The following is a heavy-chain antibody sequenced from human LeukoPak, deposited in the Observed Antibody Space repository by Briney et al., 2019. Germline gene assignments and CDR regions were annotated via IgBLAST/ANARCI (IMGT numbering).Heavy chain of an antibody. D-gene: IGHD1-26*01. V-gene: IGHV4-30-2*01. CDR3: ARGEEVGATPFDY. J-gene: IGHJ4*02. CDR1: GGSISSGGYS. CDR2: IYHSGST. Sequence: SETLSLTCAASGGSISSGGYSWRWIRQPPGKGLEWIGYIYHSGSTYYNPSRKSRVTISVDRSKNQFSLKLSSVTAADTAVYYCARGEEVGATPFDYWGQGTLVTVSS.